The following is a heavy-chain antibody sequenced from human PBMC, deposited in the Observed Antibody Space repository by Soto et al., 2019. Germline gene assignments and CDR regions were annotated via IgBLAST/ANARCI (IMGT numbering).Heavy chain of an antibody. J-gene: IGHJ6*02. CDR3: ARGTGTENDYYYGMDV. V-gene: IGHV1-18*01. Sequence: ASVKVSCKASGYTLTSYGISWVRQAPGQGLEWMGWISAYNGNTNYAQKLQGRVTMTTDTSTSTAYMELRSLRSDDTAVYYCARGTGTENDYYYGMDVWGQGTTVTVSS. CDR1: GYTLTSYG. CDR2: ISAYNGNT.